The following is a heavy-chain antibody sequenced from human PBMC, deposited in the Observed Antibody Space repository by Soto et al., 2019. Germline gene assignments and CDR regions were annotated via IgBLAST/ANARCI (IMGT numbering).Heavy chain of an antibody. V-gene: IGHV4-38-2*01. Sequence: SETLSLTCAVSGYSISSAYYWGWIRQPPGKGLERIGSIYHSGSTYYNPSLKSRVTISVDTSKNQFSLKLTSVTAADTALYYCARANSGYDWENCFDSWGLATLGTVSS. CDR2: IYHSGST. CDR3: ARANSGYDWENCFDS. CDR1: GYSISSAYY. J-gene: IGHJ5*01. D-gene: IGHD5-12*01.